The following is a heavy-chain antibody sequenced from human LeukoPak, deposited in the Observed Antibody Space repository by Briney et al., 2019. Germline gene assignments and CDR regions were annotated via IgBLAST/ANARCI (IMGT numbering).Heavy chain of an antibody. Sequence: SETLSLTCTVSGGSISSYYWSWIRQPAGKGLEWIGRIYTSGSTNYNPSLKSRVTMSVDTSKNQSSLKLSSVTAADTAVYYCARVIGELRYFDWLPSTDAFDIWGQGTMVTVSS. CDR1: GGSISSYY. D-gene: IGHD3-9*01. CDR2: IYTSGST. CDR3: ARVIGELRYFDWLPSTDAFDI. J-gene: IGHJ3*02. V-gene: IGHV4-4*07.